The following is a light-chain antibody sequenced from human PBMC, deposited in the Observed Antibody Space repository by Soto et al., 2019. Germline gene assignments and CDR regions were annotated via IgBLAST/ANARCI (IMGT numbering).Light chain of an antibody. Sequence: EIVLTQSPGTLSLSPGERATLSCRASQSVSSNLAWYQQKPGQAPRLLIYDASTRATGIPARFSGSGSGTEFTLTISSLQSEDVALYYCQQYANWPLTFGGGTKVDIK. CDR3: QQYANWPLT. CDR1: QSVSSN. V-gene: IGKV3-15*01. J-gene: IGKJ4*01. CDR2: DAS.